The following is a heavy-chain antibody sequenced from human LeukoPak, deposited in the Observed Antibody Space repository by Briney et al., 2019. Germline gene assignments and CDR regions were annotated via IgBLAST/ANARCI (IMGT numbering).Heavy chain of an antibody. CDR3: ARVEVGADDFDYFQH. J-gene: IGHJ1*01. Sequence: PSETLSLTCTVSGYSISSNYYWGWIRQPPGKGLEWIGTIYHSGSTSYNPSLKSRVTISVDTSKNQFSLKLSSVTAADTAVYYCARVEVGADDFDYFQHWGQGTLVTVSS. CDR2: IYHSGST. V-gene: IGHV4-38-2*02. D-gene: IGHD1-26*01. CDR1: GYSISSNYY.